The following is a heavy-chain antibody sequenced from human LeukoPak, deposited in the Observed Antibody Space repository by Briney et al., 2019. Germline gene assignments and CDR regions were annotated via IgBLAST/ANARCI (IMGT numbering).Heavy chain of an antibody. J-gene: IGHJ5*02. CDR2: ISYDGSNK. V-gene: IGHV3-30*18. D-gene: IGHD2-15*01. CDR3: AKDNTGYCSGGSCYSFGA. CDR1: GFTFSSYG. Sequence: GRSLRLSCAASGFTFSSYGMHWVRQAPGKGLEWVAVISYDGSNKYYADSVKGRFTISRDNSKNTLYLQMNSLRPEDAAVYYCAKDNTGYCSGGSCYSFGAWGPGTLVTVSS.